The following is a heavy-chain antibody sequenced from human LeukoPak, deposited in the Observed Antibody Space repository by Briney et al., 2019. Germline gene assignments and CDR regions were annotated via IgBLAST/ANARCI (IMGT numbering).Heavy chain of an antibody. J-gene: IGHJ5*02. CDR3: AREDYDFWSDVKNWFDP. D-gene: IGHD3-3*01. CDR2: ISSSSSYI. Sequence: GGSLRLSCAASGFTFSSYSMNWVRQAPGKGLEWVSSISSSSSYIYYADSVKGQFTISRDNAKNSLYLQMNSLRAEDTAVYYCAREDYDFWSDVKNWFDPWGQGTLVTVSS. CDR1: GFTFSSYS. V-gene: IGHV3-21*01.